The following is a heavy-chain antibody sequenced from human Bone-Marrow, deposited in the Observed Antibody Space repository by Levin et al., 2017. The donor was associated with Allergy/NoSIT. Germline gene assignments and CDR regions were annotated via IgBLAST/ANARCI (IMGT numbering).Heavy chain of an antibody. D-gene: IGHD2-15*01. J-gene: IGHJ3*02. V-gene: IGHV1-18*01. CDR3: ARDPGYCTGGSCYDPWGYGFDI. CDR1: GYTFTSYG. CDR2: ISAYNGNT. Sequence: ASVKVSCKASGYTFTSYGISWVRQAPGQGLEWMGWISAYNGNTNYAQKLQGRVTMTTDTSTSTAYMELRSLRAEDTAVYYCARDPGYCTGGSCYDPWGYGFDIWGQGTMVTVSS.